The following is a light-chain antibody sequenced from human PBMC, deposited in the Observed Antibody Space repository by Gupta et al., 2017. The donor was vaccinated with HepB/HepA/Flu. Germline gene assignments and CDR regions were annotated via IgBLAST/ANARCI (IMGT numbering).Light chain of an antibody. V-gene: IGKV1-16*01. CDR2: TAS. CDR1: QDINSY. CDR3: HQYKSYPPT. J-gene: IGKJ1*01. Sequence: DIQMTQSPSPLSAYVGDRVTITCRASQDINSYLVWFQQKPGRAPKSLIYTASNLQSGVPSRFSGSRSGTDFTLTISSLQPEDFATYYCHQYKSYPPTFGQGTKVEV.